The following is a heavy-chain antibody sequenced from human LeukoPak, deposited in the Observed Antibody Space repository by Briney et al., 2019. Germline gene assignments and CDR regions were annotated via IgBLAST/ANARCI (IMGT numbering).Heavy chain of an antibody. CDR3: ARGGDGSGSYSSPFEY. CDR2: TYYRSKLYI. D-gene: IGHD3-10*01. Sequence: QTLSLTCAISGDSVSSNSATWNWIRQSPSRGLEWLGRTYYRSKLYIDYAVSMKSRITINPDTSKNQFSLQVNSVTPEDTAVYYCARGGDGSGSYSSPFEYWGQGTLVTVSS. V-gene: IGHV6-1*01. CDR1: GDSVSSNSAT. J-gene: IGHJ4*02.